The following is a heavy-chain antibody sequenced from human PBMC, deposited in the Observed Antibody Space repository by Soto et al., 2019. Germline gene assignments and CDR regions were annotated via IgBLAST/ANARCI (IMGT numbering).Heavy chain of an antibody. CDR2: IYWDDDK. Sequence: QITLKESGPTLVKHTQTLTLTCTFSGFSLSTSGVGVGWIRQPPGKALEWLALIYWDDDKRYSPSLTSRLTITKDNSKNQVVLTMTNMDPVDTATYYCAHVLVVVANYGMDVWGQGTTVTVS. D-gene: IGHD2-15*01. CDR1: GFSLSTSGVG. J-gene: IGHJ6*02. CDR3: AHVLVVVANYGMDV. V-gene: IGHV2-5*02.